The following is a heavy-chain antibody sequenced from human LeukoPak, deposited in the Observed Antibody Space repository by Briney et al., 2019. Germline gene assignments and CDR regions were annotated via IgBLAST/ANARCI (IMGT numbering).Heavy chain of an antibody. CDR2: ISTHNGDT. Sequence: ASVKVSCKASGYSFHNYGITWVRQAPGQGIDWMGWISTHNGDTKYAEKFQGRVTVTTDTSTRTAYLELRSLGSDDTAVYYCARGPGIATTAPAPYFYGMDVWGQGTTVTVSS. J-gene: IGHJ6*02. V-gene: IGHV1-18*01. CDR3: ARGPGIATTAPAPYFYGMDV. D-gene: IGHD6-13*01. CDR1: GYSFHNYG.